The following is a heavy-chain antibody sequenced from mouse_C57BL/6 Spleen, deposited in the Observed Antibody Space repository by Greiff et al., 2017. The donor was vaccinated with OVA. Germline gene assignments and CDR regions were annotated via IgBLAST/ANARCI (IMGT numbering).Heavy chain of an antibody. CDR2: SRNKANDYTT. CDR1: GFTFSDFY. V-gene: IGHV7-1*01. Sequence: EVQGVESGGGLVQSGRSLRLSCATSGFTFSDFYMEWVRQAPGKGLEWIAASRNKANDYTTEYSASVKGRFIVSRDTSQSILYLQMNALRAEDTAIYYCARALTAYAMDYWGQGTSVTVSS. J-gene: IGHJ4*01. D-gene: IGHD4-1*01. CDR3: ARALTAYAMDY.